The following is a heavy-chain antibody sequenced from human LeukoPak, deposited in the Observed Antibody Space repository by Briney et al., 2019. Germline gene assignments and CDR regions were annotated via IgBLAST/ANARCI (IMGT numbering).Heavy chain of an antibody. Sequence: GSSVKVSCKASGGTFSRYTFDWVRQAPGQGLEWMVRINPRLGAVNFPQKFQGGLTITADTSTRKVQVDLRGQRSEGSALYYCGRDSRNDGGNSVVLDYWGQGTLVTVSS. CDR1: GGTFSRYT. CDR3: GRDSRNDGGNSVVLDY. D-gene: IGHD4-23*01. J-gene: IGHJ4*02. V-gene: IGHV1-69*08. CDR2: INPRLGAV.